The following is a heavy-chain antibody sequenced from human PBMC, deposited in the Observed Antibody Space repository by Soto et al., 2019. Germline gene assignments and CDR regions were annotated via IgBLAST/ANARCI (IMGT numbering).Heavy chain of an antibody. Sequence: PSETLSLTCFVYGGSFSGYYWNWIRLPPGKGLEWIGEIDHSGSTNYNPSLKNRVSISVDTSKNQFSLKLTSVTAADTAVYYCARSRWQNLVVDYWGQGTLVTVSS. CDR2: IDHSGST. D-gene: IGHD6-13*01. CDR3: ARSRWQNLVVDY. V-gene: IGHV4-34*01. J-gene: IGHJ4*02. CDR1: GGSFSGYY.